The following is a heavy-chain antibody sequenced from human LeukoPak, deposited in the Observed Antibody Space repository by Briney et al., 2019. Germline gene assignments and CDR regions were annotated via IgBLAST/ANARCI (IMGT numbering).Heavy chain of an antibody. CDR1: GCSISSYY. Sequence: SETLSLTCTVSGCSISSYYRSWVRQPAGKGLEWVGGIYTSGSTNYNPSLKSRVTMSVDTSNNKFSLKLSTVTAADTAVYYCARRRKGAYDFDYWGQGTLVTVSS. J-gene: IGHJ4*02. V-gene: IGHV4-4*07. CDR3: ARRRKGAYDFDY. D-gene: IGHD4-17*01. CDR2: IYTSGST.